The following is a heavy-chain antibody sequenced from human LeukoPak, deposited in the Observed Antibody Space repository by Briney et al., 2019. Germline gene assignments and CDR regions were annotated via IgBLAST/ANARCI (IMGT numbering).Heavy chain of an antibody. V-gene: IGHV4-34*01. CDR3: ARTSGDGYFDY. Sequence: SETLSLTCAVYGVSFSDYYLSWIRQPPGKGLKWIGEINHSGSTNYNPSLKSRVTISIDTSKNQFYLKPTSVTAADMAVYYCARTSGDGYFDYWGQGTLVTVSS. CDR2: INHSGST. J-gene: IGHJ4*02. D-gene: IGHD2-21*01. CDR1: GVSFSDYY.